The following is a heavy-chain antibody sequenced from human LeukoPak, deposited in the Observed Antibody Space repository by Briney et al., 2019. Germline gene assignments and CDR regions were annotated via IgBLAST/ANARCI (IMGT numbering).Heavy chain of an antibody. D-gene: IGHD6-19*01. Sequence: GASVKVSCKASGYTFTSYYMHWVRQAPGQGLEWMGIINPSGGSTSYAQKFQGRVTMTRDTSISTAYMEVTRLRSDDTAVYYCARGATGYSSGWYGVDYWGQGILVTVSS. CDR1: GYTFTSYY. V-gene: IGHV1-46*01. J-gene: IGHJ4*02. CDR2: INPSGGST. CDR3: ARGATGYSSGWYGVDY.